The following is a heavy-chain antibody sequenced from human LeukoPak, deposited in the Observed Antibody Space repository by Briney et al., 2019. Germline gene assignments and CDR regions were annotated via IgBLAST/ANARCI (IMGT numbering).Heavy chain of an antibody. CDR2: ISSSSSYI. CDR1: GFTFSSYS. Sequence: GGSLRLSCAASGFTFSSYSMNWVRQAPGKGLEWVSSISSSSSYIYYADSVKGRFTISRDNSKNTLYLQMNSLRAEDTAVYYCARQPTYYYDSSGSRAAQHFDYWGQGTLVTVSS. V-gene: IGHV3-21*01. J-gene: IGHJ4*02. D-gene: IGHD3-22*01. CDR3: ARQPTYYYDSSGSRAAQHFDY.